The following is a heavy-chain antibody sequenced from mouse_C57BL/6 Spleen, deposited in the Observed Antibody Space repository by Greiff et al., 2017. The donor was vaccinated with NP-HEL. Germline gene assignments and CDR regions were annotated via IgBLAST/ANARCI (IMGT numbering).Heavy chain of an antibody. Sequence: VQVVESGAELVRPGASVKLSCKASGYTFTDYYINWVKQRPGQGLEWIARIYPGSGNTYYNEKFKGKATLTAEKSSSTAYMQLSSLTSEDSAVYFCARRGYSNYAYAMDYWGQGTSVTVSS. CDR2: IYPGSGNT. CDR3: ARRGYSNYAYAMDY. D-gene: IGHD2-5*01. V-gene: IGHV1-76*01. J-gene: IGHJ4*01. CDR1: GYTFTDYY.